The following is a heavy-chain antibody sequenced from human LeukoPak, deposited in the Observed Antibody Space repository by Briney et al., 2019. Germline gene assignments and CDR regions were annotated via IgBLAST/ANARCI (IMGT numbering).Heavy chain of an antibody. CDR2: IYTSGST. CDR3: ASRTIPAAGLDY. CDR1: GGSISSGSYY. J-gene: IGHJ4*02. D-gene: IGHD6-13*01. V-gene: IGHV4-61*02. Sequence: PSQTLSLTCTVSGGSISSGSYYWSWIRQPAGKGLEWIGRIYTSGSTNYNPSLKSRVTISVDTSKNQFSLKLSSVTAADTAVYYCASRTIPAAGLDYWGQGTLVTVSS.